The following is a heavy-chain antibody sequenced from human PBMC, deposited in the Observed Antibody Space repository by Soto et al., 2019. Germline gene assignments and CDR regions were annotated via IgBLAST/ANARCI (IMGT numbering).Heavy chain of an antibody. J-gene: IGHJ4*02. CDR3: ARHTLPRDGYNYPLFDY. V-gene: IGHV1-69*13. D-gene: IGHD5-12*01. CDR1: GGMFYSSA. CDR2: IVPMNGSP. Sequence: SVTGSCTASGGMFYSSAINWVRQAPGQGLEWMGGIVPMNGSPKYAQEFLGRVTISADASATTAYMDLSGLKSEDTAVYYCARHTLPRDGYNYPLFDYWGQGTLVTVSS.